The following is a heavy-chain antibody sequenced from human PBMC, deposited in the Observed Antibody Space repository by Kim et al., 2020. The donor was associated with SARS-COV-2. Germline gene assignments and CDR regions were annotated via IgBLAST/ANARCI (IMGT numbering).Heavy chain of an antibody. CDR3: ATLVGSSDY. CDR2: IWYDGSIT. CDR1: GFSFKTYG. D-gene: IGHD2-21*01. Sequence: GGSLRLSCAGSGFSFKTYGIHWVRQAPGKGLEWVAVIWYDGSITLYTDSVKGRFTISRDNSKCTVFLQMNRLRAEDTGVYYCATLVGSSDYWGQGTLVTVSS. J-gene: IGHJ4*02. V-gene: IGHV3-33*01.